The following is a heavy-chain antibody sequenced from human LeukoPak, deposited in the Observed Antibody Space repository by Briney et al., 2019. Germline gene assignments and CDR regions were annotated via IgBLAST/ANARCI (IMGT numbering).Heavy chain of an antibody. CDR3: ARGYYGSGSYIGVYYYGMDV. V-gene: IGHV4-34*01. Sequence: SETLSLTRAVYGGSFSGYYWSWIRQPPGKGLEWIGEINHSGSTNYNPSLKSRVTISVDTSKNQFSLKLSSVTAADTAVYYCARGYYGSGSYIGVYYYGMDVWGQGTTVTVSS. J-gene: IGHJ6*02. CDR2: INHSGST. CDR1: GGSFSGYY. D-gene: IGHD3-10*01.